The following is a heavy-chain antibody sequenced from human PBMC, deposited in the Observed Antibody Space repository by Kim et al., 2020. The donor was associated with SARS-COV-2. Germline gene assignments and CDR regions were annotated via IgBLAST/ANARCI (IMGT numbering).Heavy chain of an antibody. CDR3: AKGYSGYDSPFDY. Sequence: YADSVKGRFTISRDNSKNTLYLQMNSLRAEDTAVYYCAKGYSGYDSPFDYWGQGTLVTVSS. J-gene: IGHJ4*02. D-gene: IGHD5-12*01. V-gene: IGHV3-30*02.